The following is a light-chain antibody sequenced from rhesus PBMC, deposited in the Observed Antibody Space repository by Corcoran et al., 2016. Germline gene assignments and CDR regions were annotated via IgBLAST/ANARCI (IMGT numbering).Light chain of an antibody. CDR1: QSVGSY. CDR3: QQSSNLFT. CDR2: GAS. J-gene: IGKJ3*01. Sequence: ETVVTQSPATLSLSPGERATLSCRASQSVGSYLAWYQQNPGQAPRPPFYGASSSAIGIPDRFRCSGSGTDFTLTISSLEPEDVGVYYCQQSSNLFTFGPGTKLDIK. V-gene: IGKV3-24*04.